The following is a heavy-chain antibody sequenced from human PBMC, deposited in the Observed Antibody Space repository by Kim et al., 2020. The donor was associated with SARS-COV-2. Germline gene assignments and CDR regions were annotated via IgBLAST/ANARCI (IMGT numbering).Heavy chain of an antibody. CDR3: SRDGILWFGESYFDY. J-gene: IGHJ4*01. Sequence: GGSLRLSCAASGFTFSGYWMSWVRQAPGKGLEWVANIKQDGSEKYYVDSVKGRFTISRDNAKNSLYLQMNSLRAEDTAVYYCSRDGILWFGESYFDYWGQGTLVTVSS. CDR1: GFTFSGYW. D-gene: IGHD3-10*01. V-gene: IGHV3-7*01. CDR2: IKQDGSEK.